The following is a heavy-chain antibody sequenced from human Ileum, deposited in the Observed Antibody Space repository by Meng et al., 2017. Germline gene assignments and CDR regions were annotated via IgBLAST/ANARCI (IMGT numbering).Heavy chain of an antibody. V-gene: IGHV4-34*01. CDR1: GGSFSGYY. J-gene: IGHJ5*02. CDR3: ARGGPWFDP. CDR2: INHSGST. Sequence: VPRLQLGAGLLKPSETLSLTCAGYGGSFSGYYWSWIRQPPGKGLEWIGEINHSGSTNYNPSLKSRVTISVDTSKNQFSLKLSSVTAADTAVYYCARGGPWFDPWGQGTLVTVSS.